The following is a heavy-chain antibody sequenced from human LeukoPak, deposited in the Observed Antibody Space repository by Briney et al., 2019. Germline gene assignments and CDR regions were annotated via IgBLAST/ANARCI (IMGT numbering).Heavy chain of an antibody. V-gene: IGHV3-30*18. CDR1: GFTFSTYG. D-gene: IGHD2-2*01. CDR2: ISYDGSNK. J-gene: IGHJ4*02. CDR3: AKDQGYCSSTSCYGVDY. Sequence: GRSLRLSCAASGFTFSTYGMHWVRQAPGKGLEWVAVISYDGSNKYYADSVKGRFTISRDNSKNTLYLKMNSLRAEDTAVYYCAKDQGYCSSTSCYGVDYWGQGTLVTVSS.